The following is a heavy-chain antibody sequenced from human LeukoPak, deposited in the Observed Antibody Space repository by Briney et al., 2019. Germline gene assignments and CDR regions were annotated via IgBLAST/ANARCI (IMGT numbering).Heavy chain of an antibody. CDR1: GGSISSSSYY. CDR2: VYYSGST. J-gene: IGHJ4*02. D-gene: IGHD2-2*01. V-gene: IGHV4-39*07. CDR3: ARKVEPAAHFDY. Sequence: SETLSLTCTVSGGSISSSSYYWGWIRQPPGKGLEWMGGVYYSGSTYYNPSLKRRVTISVDTSKNQFSLKLSSVTAADTAVHYCARKVEPAAHFDYWGQGTLVTVSS.